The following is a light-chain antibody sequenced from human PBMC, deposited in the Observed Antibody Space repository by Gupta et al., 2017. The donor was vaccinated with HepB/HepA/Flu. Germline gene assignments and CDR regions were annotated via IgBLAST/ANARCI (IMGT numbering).Light chain of an antibody. Sequence: SYELTQPPSVSVSPVQTASITCSGNKLGDKYACWYQQKPGQSPLLVIYQDNKRPSGNPDRFSGSNSGNTATLTISGTQAGDEANYDCQAWDSSSVVFGGGTKLTVL. J-gene: IGLJ2*01. CDR3: QAWDSSSVV. CDR2: QDN. V-gene: IGLV3-1*01. CDR1: KLGDKY.